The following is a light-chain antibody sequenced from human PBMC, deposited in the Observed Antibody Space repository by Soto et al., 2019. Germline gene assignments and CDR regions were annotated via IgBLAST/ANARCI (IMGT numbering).Light chain of an antibody. CDR3: QQYGTSPLT. J-gene: IGKJ3*01. CDR2: GVS. Sequence: EIVLTQSPGTLSLSPGARATLSCRASQSVGSTYLAWYQQNPGQAPKLLIYGVSSTATGIPDRFSGSGSGTDFTLTISSLETEDFAVYYCQQYGTSPLTFGPGTKVDI. V-gene: IGKV3-20*01. CDR1: QSVGSTY.